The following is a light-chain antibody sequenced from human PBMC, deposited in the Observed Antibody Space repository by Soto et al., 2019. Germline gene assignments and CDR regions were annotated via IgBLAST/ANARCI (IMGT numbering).Light chain of an antibody. CDR3: QQLSTYPRNN. J-gene: IGKJ4*01. CDR1: QGISNY. Sequence: DIQLTQSPSFLSASVGDRVTITCRASQGISNYLAWYQQKPGKAPKILIYAASTLQSGVPSRFSGSGPGKEFTLTISSLQPEDFPNYSCQQLSTYPRNNFGGGTKVDIX. V-gene: IGKV1-9*01. CDR2: AAS.